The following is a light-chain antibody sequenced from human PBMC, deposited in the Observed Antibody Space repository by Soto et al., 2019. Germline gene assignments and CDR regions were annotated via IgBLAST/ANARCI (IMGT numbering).Light chain of an antibody. Sequence: EIVLTQSPGTLSLSPGEGATLSCRASQIVSSGFLAWYQQTPGQAPRLLIYAASYRATGIPDRFSGSGSGTDFTLTISRLEPEDFAVDYCQQYGNAPQTFGQGTRVEIK. CDR2: AAS. J-gene: IGKJ1*01. V-gene: IGKV3-20*01. CDR1: QIVSSGF. CDR3: QQYGNAPQT.